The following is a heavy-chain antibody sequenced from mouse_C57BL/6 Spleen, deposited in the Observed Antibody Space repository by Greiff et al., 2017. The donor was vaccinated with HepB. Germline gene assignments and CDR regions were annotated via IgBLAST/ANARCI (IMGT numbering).Heavy chain of an antibody. V-gene: IGHV1-69*01. Sequence: QVQLKQPGAELVMPGASVKLSCKASGYTFTNYWMHWVKQRPGQGLEWIGEIDPSDSYTNYNQKFKGKSTLTVDKSSSTAYMQLSSLTSEDSAVYYCARGGYVDYWGKGTTLTVSS. CDR1: GYTFTNYW. CDR3: ARGGYVDY. J-gene: IGHJ2*01. CDR2: IDPSDSYT.